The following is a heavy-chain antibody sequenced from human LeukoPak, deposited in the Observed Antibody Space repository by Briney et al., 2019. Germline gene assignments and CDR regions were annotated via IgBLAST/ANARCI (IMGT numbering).Heavy chain of an antibody. V-gene: IGHV3-48*04. J-gene: IGHJ6*03. Sequence: GGSLRLSCTASGFTFSSYWMSWVRQAPGKGLEWVSYISSSGSTIYYADSVKGRFTISRDNAENSLYLQMNSLRAEDTAVYYCARDSDEDTAMVYNYMDVWGKGTTVTVSS. CDR3: ARDSDEDTAMVYNYMDV. D-gene: IGHD5-18*01. CDR2: ISSSGSTI. CDR1: GFTFSSYW.